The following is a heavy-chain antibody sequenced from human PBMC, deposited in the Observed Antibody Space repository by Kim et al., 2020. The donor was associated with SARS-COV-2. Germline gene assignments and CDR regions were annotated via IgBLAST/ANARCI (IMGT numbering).Heavy chain of an antibody. Sequence: ASVKVSCKASGYTFTSYAMHWVRQAPGQRLEWMGWINAGNGNTKYSQKFQGRVTITRDTSASTAYMELSSLRSEDTAVYYCARRGLVGAKTQLMDVWGQGTTVTVSS. CDR1: GYTFTSYA. CDR2: INAGNGNT. V-gene: IGHV1-3*01. J-gene: IGHJ6*02. CDR3: ARRGLVGAKTQLMDV. D-gene: IGHD1-26*01.